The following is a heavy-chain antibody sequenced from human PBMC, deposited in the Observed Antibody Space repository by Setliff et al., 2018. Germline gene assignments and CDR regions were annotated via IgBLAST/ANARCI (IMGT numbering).Heavy chain of an antibody. D-gene: IGHD2-15*01. J-gene: IGHJ4*02. CDR1: GFSFSSYS. V-gene: IGHV3-48*01. CDR2: ISSSSSII. CDR3: ARDEVNCSGSKCYSGFDS. Sequence: PGGSLRLSCAASGFSFSSYSMNWVRQAPGKGLEWISYISSSSSIIYYADSVKGRFTISRDNAKNSLYLQMNSLRGEDTAVYYCARDEVNCSGSKCYSGFDSWGQGSLVTVSS.